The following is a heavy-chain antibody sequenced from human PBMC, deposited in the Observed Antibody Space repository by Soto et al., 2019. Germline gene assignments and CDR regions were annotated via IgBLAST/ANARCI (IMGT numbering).Heavy chain of an antibody. V-gene: IGHV2-5*02. CDR2: LYWDDDK. CDR3: SHSKTSGLRYYFDY. Sequence: QITLKESGPTLVKPTQTLTLTCTFSGFSLSTTRVGVGWIRQPPGEALEWLALLYWDDDKLYSPSLKRILTIXXXTXXHQVVLTLTNMDPVDTATYYCSHSKTSGLRYYFDYWGQGTLVTVSS. J-gene: IGHJ4*02. CDR1: GFSLSTTRVG.